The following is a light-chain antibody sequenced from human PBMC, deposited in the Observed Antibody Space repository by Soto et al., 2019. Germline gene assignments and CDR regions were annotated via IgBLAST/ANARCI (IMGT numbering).Light chain of an antibody. Sequence: ESVLTQSPCTLSLSPGERATLSCRASQSVSSRYLAWYQQIPGQAPRLLIYGASSRATCVTDRFSRSGSGRDFDLTTSRLSLADFAVYYCQQYGSSRWSFGHGTKVEIK. CDR1: QSVSSRY. V-gene: IGKV3-20*01. CDR2: GAS. J-gene: IGKJ1*01. CDR3: QQYGSSRWS.